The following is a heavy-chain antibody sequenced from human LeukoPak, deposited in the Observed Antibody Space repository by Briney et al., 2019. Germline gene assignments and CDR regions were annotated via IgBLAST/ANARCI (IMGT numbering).Heavy chain of an antibody. V-gene: IGHV3-23*01. CDR3: AKSDCSGGSCFSNFDY. D-gene: IGHD2-15*01. Sequence: GGSLRPSCAASGFTFSSNVMSWVRQAPGRGLEWVSVISGIGGNTYYADSVKGRFTISRDNSKNTLYLQMNSLRAEDTAVYYCAKSDCSGGSCFSNFDYWGQGTLVTVSS. CDR2: ISGIGGNT. CDR1: GFTFSSNV. J-gene: IGHJ4*02.